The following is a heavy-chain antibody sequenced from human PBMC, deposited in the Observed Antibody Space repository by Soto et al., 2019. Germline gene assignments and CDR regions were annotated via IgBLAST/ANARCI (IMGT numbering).Heavy chain of an antibody. V-gene: IGHV3-49*04. J-gene: IGHJ6*02. CDR2: IRSKAYGGTT. D-gene: IGHD3-3*01. CDR1: GFTFGDYA. Sequence: GGSLRLSCTASGFTFGDYAMSWVRQAPGKGLEWVGSIRSKAYGGTTEYAASVKGRFTISRDDSKSIAYLQMNSLKTEDTAVYYCTRGGDFWSGYWYYYYYGMDVWGQGTTVTVSS. CDR3: TRGGDFWSGYWYYYYYGMDV.